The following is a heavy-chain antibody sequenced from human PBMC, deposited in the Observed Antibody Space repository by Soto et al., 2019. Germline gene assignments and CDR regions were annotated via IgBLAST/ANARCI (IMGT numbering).Heavy chain of an antibody. D-gene: IGHD6-19*01. Sequence: QVQLVQSGAEVKKPGASVKVSCKASGYTFTSYGISWVRQAPGQGLEWMGWISAYNGNTKYAQKLQGRVTMTTDTPTSTAYMEFRSLRSADPGVYYCARDLAVGLVDYWGQGSLVTVSS. J-gene: IGHJ4*02. CDR3: ARDLAVGLVDY. CDR2: ISAYNGNT. V-gene: IGHV1-18*01. CDR1: GYTFTSYG.